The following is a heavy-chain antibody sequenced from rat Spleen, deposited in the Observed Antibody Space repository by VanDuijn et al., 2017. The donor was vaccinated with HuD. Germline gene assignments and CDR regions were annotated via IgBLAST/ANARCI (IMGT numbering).Heavy chain of an antibody. Sequence: EVQLQESGPGLVKPSQSLSLTCSVTGYSITSSYRWNWIRKFPGNKLEWMGYINSAGSTNYNPSLKSRISITRDTSKNQFFLQVNSVTTEDTATYYCARYGGSLFDYWGQGVMVTVSS. CDR3: ARYGGSLFDY. CDR1: GYSITSSYR. V-gene: IGHV3-3*01. J-gene: IGHJ2*01. CDR2: INSAGST. D-gene: IGHD1-11*01.